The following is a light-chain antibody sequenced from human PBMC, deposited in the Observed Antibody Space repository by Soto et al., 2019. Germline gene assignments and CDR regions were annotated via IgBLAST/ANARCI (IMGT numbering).Light chain of an antibody. CDR3: QQYNTLNT. CDR2: NVS. J-gene: IGKJ2*01. Sequence: EIAMTQSPATLSVSPGQRATLSCRASQNVNSNLAWYQQKPGHAPSLLMYNVSTRATGFPARFSGSGSGTEFTLTISSLQSXXXAXXXCQQYNTLNTFGQGTKLEIK. V-gene: IGKV3-15*01. CDR1: QNVNSN.